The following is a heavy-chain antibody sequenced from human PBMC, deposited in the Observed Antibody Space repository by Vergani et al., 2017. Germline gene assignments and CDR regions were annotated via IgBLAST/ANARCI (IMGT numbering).Heavy chain of an antibody. CDR2: IYWNDDK. CDR1: GFSLTTGGVG. CDR3: AHETFNRVKGGSFDY. Sequence: ITLKESSPTLVKPTQTLTLTCTFSGFSLTTGGVGVGWIRQPPGKALEWLALIYWNDDKRYSPSLRSRLTITTDTSKNQVVLTMTNMDPVDSATYYCAHETFNRVKGGSFDYWGPGTLVTVSS. D-gene: IGHD2-15*01. V-gene: IGHV2-5*01. J-gene: IGHJ4*02.